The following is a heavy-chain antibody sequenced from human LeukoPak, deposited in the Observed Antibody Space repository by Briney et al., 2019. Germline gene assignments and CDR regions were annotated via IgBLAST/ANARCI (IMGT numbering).Heavy chain of an antibody. CDR1: GFIVSSSY. D-gene: IGHD2-2*01. J-gene: IGHJ6*02. V-gene: IGHV3-53*01. Sequence: PGGSLRLSCAGSGFIVSSSYMTWVRQAPWKGLEWVSVMYSGGSRYYAVSVKGRFTISRDISKNTLYLQMNSLRAEDTAVYYCARDSSTSDYGMDVWGQGTTVTVSS. CDR2: MYSGGSR. CDR3: ARDSSTSDYGMDV.